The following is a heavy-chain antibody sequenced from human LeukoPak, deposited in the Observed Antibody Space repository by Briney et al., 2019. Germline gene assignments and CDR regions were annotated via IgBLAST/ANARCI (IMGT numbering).Heavy chain of an antibody. D-gene: IGHD2-15*01. V-gene: IGHV3-48*03. Sequence: GRSLRLSCAASGFTFSSYEMNWVRQAPGKGLEWVSYISSSGSTIYYADSVKGRFTISRDNAKNSLYLQMNSLRAEDTAVYYCARVVVVAANLDYWGQGTLVTVSS. CDR2: ISSSGSTI. CDR1: GFTFSSYE. J-gene: IGHJ4*02. CDR3: ARVVVVAANLDY.